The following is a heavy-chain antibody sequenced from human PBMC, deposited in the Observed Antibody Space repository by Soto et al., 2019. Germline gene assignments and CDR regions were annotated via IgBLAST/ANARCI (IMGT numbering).Heavy chain of an antibody. Sequence: GASVKVSCKASGGTFSSYAISWVRQAPGQGLEWMGGIIPIFGTANYAQKFQGRVTITADESTSTAYMELSSLRSEDTAVYYCARAYSSGYHFDYWGQGTLVTVSS. V-gene: IGHV1-69*13. CDR1: GGTFSSYA. CDR3: ARAYSSGYHFDY. CDR2: IIPIFGTA. D-gene: IGHD3-22*01. J-gene: IGHJ4*02.